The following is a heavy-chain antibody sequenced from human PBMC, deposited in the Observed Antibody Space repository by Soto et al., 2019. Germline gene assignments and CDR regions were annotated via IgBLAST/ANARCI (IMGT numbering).Heavy chain of an antibody. V-gene: IGHV4-39*01. J-gene: IGHJ6*03. CDR1: GASITSSAYY. CDR2: IYYSGNS. D-gene: IGHD2-2*01. CDR3: ARHHTISAYYYYMDV. Sequence: QLQLQESGPGLVKPSETLSLTCTVSGASITSSAYYWGWIRQSPGKGLEYIGTIYYSGNSYYNPSLKSRVTMSVDTSKNQFSLKLSSVTAADTAIYYCARHHTISAYYYYMDVWGKGTTVAVSS.